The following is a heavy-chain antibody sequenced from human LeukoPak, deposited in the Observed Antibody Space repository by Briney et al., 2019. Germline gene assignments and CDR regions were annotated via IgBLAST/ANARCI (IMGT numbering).Heavy chain of an antibody. Sequence: SETLSLTCTVSGGSISSYYWSWIRQPAGKGLEWIGRIYTSGSTNYNPSLKSRVTMSVDTSKNQFSLKLSSVTAADTAVYYCARDQAVAGTSHFDYWGQGTLATVSS. J-gene: IGHJ4*02. D-gene: IGHD6-19*01. CDR1: GGSISSYY. CDR2: IYTSGST. CDR3: ARDQAVAGTSHFDY. V-gene: IGHV4-4*07.